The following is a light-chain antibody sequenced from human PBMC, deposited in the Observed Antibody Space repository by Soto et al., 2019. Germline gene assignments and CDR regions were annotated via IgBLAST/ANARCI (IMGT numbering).Light chain of an antibody. CDR2: DAS. Sequence: DIQMTQSPSTLSASVGGRVTITCRASHSISSWLAWYQQKPWKAPKLLIYDASSLESGVPSRFSGSGSGTEFTLTISSLQPDDFATYYCQQYNSYSQTFGQGTKVDIK. CDR3: QQYNSYSQT. V-gene: IGKV1-5*01. CDR1: HSISSW. J-gene: IGKJ1*01.